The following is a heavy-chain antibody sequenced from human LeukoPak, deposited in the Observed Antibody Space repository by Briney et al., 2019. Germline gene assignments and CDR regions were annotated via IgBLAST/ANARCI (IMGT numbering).Heavy chain of an antibody. D-gene: IGHD3-10*01. CDR3: ARTYFGSGNTLVH. J-gene: IGHJ4*02. V-gene: IGHV3-7*01. CDR1: GFNFGNFW. Sequence: GGSLRLSCAASGFNFGNFWMSWVRQAPGRGLQWVASMKGDGSHIYYVDSVKGRFTISRDNAKSSLYLQMNSLRAEDTAVYYCARTYFGSGNTLVHWGQGTLVTVSS. CDR2: MKGDGSHI.